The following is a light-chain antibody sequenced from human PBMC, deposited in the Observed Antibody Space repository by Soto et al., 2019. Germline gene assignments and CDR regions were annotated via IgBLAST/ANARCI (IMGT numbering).Light chain of an antibody. V-gene: IGKV3-20*01. CDR2: GAS. CDR3: QQYAGT. J-gene: IGKJ1*01. CDR1: QSVSSSY. Sequence: ESVLTQSPGTLSLSPGERATLSCRASQSVSSSYLAWYQQKPGQAPRLLIYGASSRATGIPDRFSGSGSGTDFTLTISRLEPEDFAVYYCQQYAGTFGQGTKVDIK.